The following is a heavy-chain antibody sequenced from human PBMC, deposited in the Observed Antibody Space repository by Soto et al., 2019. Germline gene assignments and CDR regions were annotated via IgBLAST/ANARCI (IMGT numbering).Heavy chain of an antibody. D-gene: IGHD4-17*01. J-gene: IGHJ6*02. CDR1: GGTFSSYA. CDR2: IIPIFGTA. CDR3: ARVPKTSSGRGADFYGDYEVDYYYGMDV. V-gene: IGHV1-69*13. Sequence: VASVKVSCKASGGTFSSYAISWVRQAPGQGLEWMGGIIPIFGTANYAQKFQGRVTITADESTSTAYMELSGLRSEDTAVYYCARVPKTSSGRGADFYGDYEVDYYYGMDVWGQGTTVTVSS.